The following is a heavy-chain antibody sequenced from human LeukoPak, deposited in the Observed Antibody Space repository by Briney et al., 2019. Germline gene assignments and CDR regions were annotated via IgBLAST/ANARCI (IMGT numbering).Heavy chain of an antibody. CDR2: IWYDGSNK. V-gene: IGHV3-33*01. J-gene: IGHJ4*02. Sequence: GSLRLSCAASGFTFNEFVVHWVRQAPGQGLEWVALIWYDGSNKYYADSVKGRFTISRDNSKNTVYLQMNSLRVEDTAIYYCARDRPTGSYYSIDYWGQGTLATVSS. D-gene: IGHD1-26*01. CDR1: GFTFNEFV. CDR3: ARDRPTGSYYSIDY.